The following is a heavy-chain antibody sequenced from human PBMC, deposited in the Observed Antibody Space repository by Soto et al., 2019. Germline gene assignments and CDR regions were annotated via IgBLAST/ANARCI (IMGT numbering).Heavy chain of an antibody. Sequence: QVQLVQSGAEVKKPGASVKVSCKASGYTFTSYGISWVRQAPGQGLEWMGWISAYNGNTNYAQKLQGRVTMTTDTTTSTAYMKLRSLITDDTAVYYCAKSGYGDYYMDYWGQGSLVTVSS. D-gene: IGHD4-17*01. V-gene: IGHV1-18*01. J-gene: IGHJ4*02. CDR2: ISAYNGNT. CDR1: GYTFTSYG. CDR3: AKSGYGDYYMDY.